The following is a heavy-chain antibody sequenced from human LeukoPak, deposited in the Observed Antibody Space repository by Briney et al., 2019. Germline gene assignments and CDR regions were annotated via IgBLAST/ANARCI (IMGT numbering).Heavy chain of an antibody. D-gene: IGHD2-2*01. J-gene: IGHJ4*02. V-gene: IGHV4-38-2*02. CDR2: IYHSGGT. CDR1: GYSISSGYY. CDR3: ARDPLYCSSTSCYLPFDY. Sequence: PSETLSLTCTVSGYSISSGYYWGWIRQPPGKGLEWIGSIYHSGGTYYNPSLKSRVTISVDTSKNQFSLKLSSVTAADTAVYYCARDPLYCSSTSCYLPFDYWGQGTLVTVSS.